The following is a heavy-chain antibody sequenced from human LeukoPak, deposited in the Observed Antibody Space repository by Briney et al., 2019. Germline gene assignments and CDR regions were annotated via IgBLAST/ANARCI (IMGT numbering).Heavy chain of an antibody. CDR2: ISYDGSNK. CDR3: AKKTGSSDY. D-gene: IGHD3-10*01. V-gene: IGHV3-30*04. CDR1: GFTFSSYA. Sequence: PGGSLRLSCAASGFTFSSYAMHWVRQAPGKGLEWVAVISYDGSNKYYADSVKGRFTISRDNSKNTLYLQMNSLRAEDTAVYYCAKKTGSSDYWGQGTLVTVSS. J-gene: IGHJ4*02.